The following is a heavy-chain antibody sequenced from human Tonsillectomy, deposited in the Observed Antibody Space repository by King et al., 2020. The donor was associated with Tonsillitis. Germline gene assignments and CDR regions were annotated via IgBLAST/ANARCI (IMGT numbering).Heavy chain of an antibody. D-gene: IGHD3-3*01. CDR3: AKYLGNGSGHPFPYFDL. CDR2: IRYDGSNK. CDR1: GFTFSSYG. Sequence: VQLVESGGGVVQPGGSLRLSCAASGFTFSSYGMHWVRQAPGKGLEWVAFIRYDGSNKYYADSVKGRFTISRDNSKNTLYLQMNSLRAEDTAVYYCAKYLGNGSGHPFPYFDLWGRGTLVTVSS. V-gene: IGHV3-30*02. J-gene: IGHJ2*01.